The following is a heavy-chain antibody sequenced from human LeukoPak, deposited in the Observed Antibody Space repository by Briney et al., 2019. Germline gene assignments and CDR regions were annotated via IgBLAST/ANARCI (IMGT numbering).Heavy chain of an antibody. CDR3: ASYKDGDFWSGYADV. CDR1: GGSISSYY. CDR2: IYYSGST. D-gene: IGHD3-3*01. J-gene: IGHJ6*04. Sequence: SETLSLTCTVSGGSISSYYWSWIRQPPGKGLEWIGYIYYSGSTNYNPSLKSRVTMSVDTSKNQFSLKLSSVTAEDTAVYYCASYKDGDFWSGYADVWGKGTTVTVSS. V-gene: IGHV4-59*12.